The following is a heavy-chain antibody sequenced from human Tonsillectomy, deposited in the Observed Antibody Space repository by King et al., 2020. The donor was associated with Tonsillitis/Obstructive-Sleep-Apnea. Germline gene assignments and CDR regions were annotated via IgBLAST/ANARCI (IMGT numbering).Heavy chain of an antibody. CDR1: GWSFSGYY. CDR3: ARGSVGEDWALDY. J-gene: IGHJ4*02. CDR2: IDHNGGT. Sequence: VQLQQWGAGLLKPSETLSLTCGVYGWSFSGYYWTWIRQTPGKGLEWIGEIDHNGGTNNNPSLKSRVSITVDTSKNHFSLNLNSVTAAGTAVYYCARGSVGEDWALDYWGQGTLVIVSS. V-gene: IGHV4-34*01. D-gene: IGHD3/OR15-3a*01.